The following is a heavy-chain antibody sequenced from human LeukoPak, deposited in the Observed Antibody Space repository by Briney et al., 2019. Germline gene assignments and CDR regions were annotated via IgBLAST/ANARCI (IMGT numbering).Heavy chain of an antibody. CDR1: GYTFTGYY. Sequence: ASVKVSCKASGYTFTGYYMHWVRQAPGQELEWMGWINPNSGGTNYAQKFQGWVTMTRDTSISTAYMELSRLRSDDTAVYYCARGYCSGGSCYFDYWGQGTLVTVSS. CDR2: INPNSGGT. D-gene: IGHD2-15*01. J-gene: IGHJ4*02. V-gene: IGHV1-2*04. CDR3: ARGYCSGGSCYFDY.